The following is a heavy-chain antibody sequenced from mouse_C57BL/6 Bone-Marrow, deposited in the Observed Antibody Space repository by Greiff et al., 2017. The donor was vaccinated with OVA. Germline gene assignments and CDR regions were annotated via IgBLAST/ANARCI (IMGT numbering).Heavy chain of an antibody. J-gene: IGHJ4*01. CDR3: SRHNGNYRGDY. CDR1: GFTFSSYG. CDR2: ISSGGSYT. Sequence: DVMLVESGGDLVKPGGSLKLSCAASGFTFSSYGMSWVSQNPDKRLAWVATISSGGSYTYSPDSVKGRFTISRDNAKNTLYLQMSNLKTEDTAMYDFSRHNGNYRGDYWGQGTSVTVSS. D-gene: IGHD2-1*01. V-gene: IGHV5-6*02.